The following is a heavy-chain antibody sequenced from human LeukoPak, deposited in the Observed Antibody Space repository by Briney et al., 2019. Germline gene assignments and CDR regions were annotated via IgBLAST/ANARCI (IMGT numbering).Heavy chain of an antibody. CDR2: ISGSSGII. CDR1: GFTFNTYT. Sequence: GGSLRLSCAASGFTFNTYTMNWVRQAPGKGLEWVSYISGSSGIIDYADSVRGRFTISRDNAKNTLFLQMNSLRAEDTAVYYCTRDFDFSSAIWGQGALVTVSS. V-gene: IGHV3-48*01. J-gene: IGHJ4*02. D-gene: IGHD3-3*01. CDR3: TRDFDFSSAI.